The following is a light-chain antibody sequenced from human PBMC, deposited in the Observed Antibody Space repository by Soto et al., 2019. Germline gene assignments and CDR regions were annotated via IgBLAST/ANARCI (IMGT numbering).Light chain of an antibody. CDR3: SSYAGSDNYV. Sequence: LTQPPSASGSPGQSGTISCSGTSSDTGDYNYVSWYQQHPGKAPKLMIYEVSKRPSGVPDRFSGSKSGNTASLTVSGLQTEDEAGYYCSSYAGSDNYVFGTGTKVTVL. CDR1: SSDTGDYNY. CDR2: EVS. V-gene: IGLV2-8*01. J-gene: IGLJ1*01.